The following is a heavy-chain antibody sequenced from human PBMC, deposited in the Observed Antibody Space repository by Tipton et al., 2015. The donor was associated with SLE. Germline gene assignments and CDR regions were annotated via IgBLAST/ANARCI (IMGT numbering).Heavy chain of an antibody. D-gene: IGHD4-17*01. V-gene: IGHV3-30*02. CDR1: GFTFFNYG. J-gene: IGHJ4*02. Sequence: SLRLSCAASGFTFFNYGMHWVRQAPGKGLEWVAFIRYDGTNKYYADSVKGRFTISRDNSKNTLYLQMNSLRAEDTAVYYCAKAPHDYGDHIDYWGQGTLVTVSS. CDR2: IRYDGTNK. CDR3: AKAPHDYGDHIDY.